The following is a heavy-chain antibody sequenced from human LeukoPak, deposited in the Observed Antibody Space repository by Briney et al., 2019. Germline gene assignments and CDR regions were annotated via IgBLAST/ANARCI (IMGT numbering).Heavy chain of an antibody. CDR1: GFTFSGYA. CDR3: AREAGATNG. CDR2: IWYDGTNK. J-gene: IGHJ4*02. V-gene: IGHV3-33*01. D-gene: IGHD1-26*01. Sequence: GGSLRLSCAASGFTFSGYAMHWVRQAPGKGLEWVAVIWYDGTNKYYPDSVKGRFTISRDNAKSSLYLQMNYLRAEDTAVYYCAREAGATNGWGQGTLVTVSS.